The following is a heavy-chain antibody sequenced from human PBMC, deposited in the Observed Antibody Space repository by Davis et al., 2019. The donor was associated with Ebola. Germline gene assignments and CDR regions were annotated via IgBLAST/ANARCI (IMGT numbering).Heavy chain of an antibody. CDR3: ARGAYYDFWSGTPPPYGMDV. D-gene: IGHD3-3*01. J-gene: IGHJ6*02. Sequence: SETLSLTCTFSGGSIDNTYWNWVRQPPGKGLEWIGYVYTSGSTNYNPSLKSRLTISLDTSKNQFSLKLTSVTAADTAVYYCARGAYYDFWSGTPPPYGMDVWGQGTTVTVSS. V-gene: IGHV4-4*08. CDR1: GGSIDNTY. CDR2: VYTSGST.